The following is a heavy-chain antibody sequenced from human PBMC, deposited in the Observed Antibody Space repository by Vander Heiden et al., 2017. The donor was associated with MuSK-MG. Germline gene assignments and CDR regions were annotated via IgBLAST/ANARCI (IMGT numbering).Heavy chain of an antibody. CDR3: ARGGYYDSSGYPDY. CDR1: GGTFSSYA. D-gene: IGHD3-22*01. V-gene: IGHV1-69*01. Sequence: QVQLVQSGAEVKKPGSSVKVFCKAAGGTFSSYAIGWVRQAPGQGLGGMEGIIPIFGTANYAQKFQGRVTITADESTSTAYMELSSLRSEDTAVYYCARGGYYDSSGYPDYWGQGTLVTVSS. J-gene: IGHJ4*02. CDR2: IIPIFGTA.